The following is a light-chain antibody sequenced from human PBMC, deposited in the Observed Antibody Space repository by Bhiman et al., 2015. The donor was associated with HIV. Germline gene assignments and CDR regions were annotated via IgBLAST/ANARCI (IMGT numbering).Light chain of an antibody. CDR2: ENN. CDR1: SSNIGNNY. Sequence: QSLLTQPPSVSAAPGQKVTISCSGSSSNIGNNYVSWYQQLPGTAPKLLIYENNKRPSGIPDRFSGSKSGTSATLGITGLQTGDEADYYCGTWDSSLSAGGVFGTGTKVHRP. J-gene: IGLJ1*01. CDR3: GTWDSSLSAGGV. V-gene: IGLV1-51*02.